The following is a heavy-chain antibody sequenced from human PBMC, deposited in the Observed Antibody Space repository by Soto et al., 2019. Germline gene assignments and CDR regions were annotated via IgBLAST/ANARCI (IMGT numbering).Heavy chain of an antibody. V-gene: IGHV1-2*04. D-gene: IGHD3-10*01. J-gene: IGHJ4*02. Sequence: QVQLVQSGAEVKKPGASVKVSCKASGYTFTGYYMHWVRQAPGQGLEWMGWINPNSGGTNYAQKFQGWVTMTRDTSISTAYMELSRLRSDDTAVYYCARDQGVVRALYYFDYWGQGTLVTVSS. CDR3: ARDQGVVRALYYFDY. CDR2: INPNSGGT. CDR1: GYTFTGYY.